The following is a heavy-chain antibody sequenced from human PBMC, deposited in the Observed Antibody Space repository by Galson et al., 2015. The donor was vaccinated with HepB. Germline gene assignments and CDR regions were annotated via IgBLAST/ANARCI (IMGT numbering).Heavy chain of an antibody. V-gene: IGHV3-30*04. Sequence: SLRLSCAASGFSFTSYAMNWVRQAPGKGLEWVAVISHDGSNTEYADSVRGRFTISRDNCRNTLYLQMTSLRTEDTAVYFCVRDSIKIQYSEDLVKSWGDGALVSISS. CDR2: ISHDGSNT. D-gene: IGHD4-11*01. J-gene: IGHJ4*01. CDR3: VRDSIKIQYSEDLVKS. CDR1: GFSFTSYA.